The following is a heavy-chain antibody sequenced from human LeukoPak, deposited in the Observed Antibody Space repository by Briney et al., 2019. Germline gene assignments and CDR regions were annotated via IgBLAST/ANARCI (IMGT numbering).Heavy chain of an antibody. CDR1: GFTFSSYA. J-gene: IGHJ3*02. D-gene: IGHD2-2*02. Sequence: GGSLRLSCAASGFTFSSYAMSWVRQAPGKGLEWVSAISGSGGSTYYADSVKGRFTISRDNSKNTLYLQMNSLRAEDTAVYYCARDFRYPYCSSTSCYKGHAFDIWGQGTMVTVSS. V-gene: IGHV3-23*01. CDR2: ISGSGGST. CDR3: ARDFRYPYCSSTSCYKGHAFDI.